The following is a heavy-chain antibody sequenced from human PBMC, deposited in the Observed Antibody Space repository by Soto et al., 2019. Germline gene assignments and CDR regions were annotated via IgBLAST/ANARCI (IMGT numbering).Heavy chain of an antibody. D-gene: IGHD1-1*01. CDR3: ASGSENGNDGRYFDY. V-gene: IGHV1-69*02. J-gene: IGHJ4*02. CDR1: GGTFSSNT. Sequence: QVQLVQSGAEVKKPGSSVKVSCKGSGGTFSSNTISWVRQAPGQGLEWMGRIIAILGIANYAQKFQGRVTISADKSTSTAYMELNSLRSEDTAVYYCASGSENGNDGRYFDYWGQGTLVTVSS. CDR2: IIAILGIA.